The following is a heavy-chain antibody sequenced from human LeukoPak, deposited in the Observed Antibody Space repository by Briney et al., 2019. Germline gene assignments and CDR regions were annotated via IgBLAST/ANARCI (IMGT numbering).Heavy chain of an antibody. CDR2: ISYDGSNK. CDR1: GFNFNNYD. CDR3: ASGFRYYYDSSGSFTPLGY. J-gene: IGHJ4*02. D-gene: IGHD3-22*01. V-gene: IGHV3-30*19. Sequence: GGSLRLSCVASGFNFNNYDLHWVRQAPGKGLEWVAVISYDGSNKYYADSVKGRFTISRDNSKNTLYLQMNSLRAEDTAVYYCASGFRYYYDSSGSFTPLGYWGQGTLVTVSS.